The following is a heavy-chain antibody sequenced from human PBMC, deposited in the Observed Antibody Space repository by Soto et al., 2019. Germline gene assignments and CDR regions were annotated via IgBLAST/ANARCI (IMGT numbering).Heavy chain of an antibody. Sequence: QVQLVQSGAEVKKPGSSVKVSCKASGGTFSSYAISWVRQALGQGLEWMGGIIPIFGTANYAQKFQGRVTITADESTSTAYMELSSLRSEDTAVYYCARSRGQRIQLWSQTEYFDYWGQGTLVTVSS. V-gene: IGHV1-69*01. CDR3: ARSRGQRIQLWSQTEYFDY. CDR1: GGTFSSYA. J-gene: IGHJ4*02. CDR2: IIPIFGTA. D-gene: IGHD5-18*01.